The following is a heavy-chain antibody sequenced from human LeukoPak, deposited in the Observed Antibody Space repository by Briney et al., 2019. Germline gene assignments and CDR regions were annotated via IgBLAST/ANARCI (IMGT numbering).Heavy chain of an antibody. CDR1: GYTFTGYY. CDR2: INPNSGGT. CDR3: ARSGPYGSGSYGSSYFDY. D-gene: IGHD3-10*01. V-gene: IGHV1-2*02. J-gene: IGHJ4*02. Sequence: ASVKVSCKASGYTFTGYYMHWVRQAPGQGLEWMGWINPNSGGTNYAQKFQGRVTMTRDTSISTAYMELSRLRSDDTAVYYCARSGPYGSGSYGSSYFDYWGQGTLVTVSS.